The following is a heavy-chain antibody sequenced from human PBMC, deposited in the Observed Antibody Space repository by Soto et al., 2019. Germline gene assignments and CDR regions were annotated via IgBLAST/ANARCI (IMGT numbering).Heavy chain of an antibody. D-gene: IGHD6-19*01. CDR3: TRGLSWDSSGWIFDY. J-gene: IGHJ4*02. CDR2: IRSKAYGGTT. CDR1: GFTFGDYA. Sequence: PGGSLRLSCTASGFTFGDYAMSWFRQAPGKGLEWVGFIRSKAYGGTTEYAASVKGRFTISRDDSKSIPYLQMNSLKTEDTAVYYCTRGLSWDSSGWIFDYWGQGTLVTVSS. V-gene: IGHV3-49*03.